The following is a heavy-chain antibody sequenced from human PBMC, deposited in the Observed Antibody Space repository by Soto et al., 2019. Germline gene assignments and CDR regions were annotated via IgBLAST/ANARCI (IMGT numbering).Heavy chain of an antibody. CDR2: INPNSGGT. V-gene: IGHV1-2*02. CDR3: ARVPYYDFGSSFYSFFDS. Sequence: QVQLVQSGAEVKRPGASVKVSCKASGYTFNDNYIQWVRQVPGQGLEWMGWINPNSGGTNYAQKFQGRVTITREQSISRVYMGTSRLTSDQTAVYYCARVPYYDFGSSFYSFFDSWGQGTLVTVSS. J-gene: IGHJ4*02. CDR1: GYTFNDNY. D-gene: IGHD3-3*01.